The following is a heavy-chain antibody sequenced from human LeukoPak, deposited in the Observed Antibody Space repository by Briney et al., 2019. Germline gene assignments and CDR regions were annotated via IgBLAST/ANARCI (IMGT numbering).Heavy chain of an antibody. CDR3: AKGDSGYYYFDY. Sequence: GGSLRLSCAASGFTFDDYAMHWVRQAPGKGLEWVSLISGDGGRTYYADSVKGRFTISRDNSKNSLHLQMNSLRTEDTALYYCAKGDSGYYYFDYWGQGTLVTVSS. J-gene: IGHJ4*02. V-gene: IGHV3-43*02. D-gene: IGHD6-25*01. CDR2: ISGDGGRT. CDR1: GFTFDDYA.